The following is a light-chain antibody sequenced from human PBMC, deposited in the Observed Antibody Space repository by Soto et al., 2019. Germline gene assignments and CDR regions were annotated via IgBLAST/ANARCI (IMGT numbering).Light chain of an antibody. V-gene: IGKV3-15*01. J-gene: IGKJ2*01. CDR3: QQYNNWPRGT. CDR2: GAS. CDR1: QSVSSN. Sequence: EIVMTQSPATLSVSPGERATLSCRASQSVSSNLAWYQHRPGQAPRLLIYGASTRATDIPARFSVSGSGTEFTLTISSLQSEDFAVYYCQQYNNWPRGTFGQGTKLEIK.